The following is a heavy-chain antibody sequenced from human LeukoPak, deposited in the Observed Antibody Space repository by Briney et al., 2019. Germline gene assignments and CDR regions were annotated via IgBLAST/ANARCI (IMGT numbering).Heavy chain of an antibody. CDR1: GFTFSDYY. Sequence: PGGSLRLSCAASGFTFSDYYMSWIRQAPGKGLEWVANIKQDGSEKYYVDSVKGRFAISRDNGKRSLYLQMNSLRDEDTAVYYCARDAKYDFWSGYFPATWGQGTLVTVSS. D-gene: IGHD3/OR15-3a*01. J-gene: IGHJ4*02. CDR3: ARDAKYDFWSGYFPAT. V-gene: IGHV3-7*01. CDR2: IKQDGSEK.